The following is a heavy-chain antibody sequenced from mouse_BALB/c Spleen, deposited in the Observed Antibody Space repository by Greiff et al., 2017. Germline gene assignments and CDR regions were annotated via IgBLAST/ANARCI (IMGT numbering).Heavy chain of an antibody. D-gene: IGHD2-3*01. Sequence: EVLLVESGGGLVKPGGSLKLSCAASGFTFSDYYMYWVRQTPEKRLEWVGTISDAGSYTYYPDSVKGRVTIARDNAKNNLYLQMSSLKSEDTAMYYCASSYDGYYTAWFAYWGQGTLVTVSA. CDR1: GFTFSDYY. CDR2: ISDAGSYT. CDR3: ASSYDGYYTAWFAY. V-gene: IGHV5-4*02. J-gene: IGHJ3*01.